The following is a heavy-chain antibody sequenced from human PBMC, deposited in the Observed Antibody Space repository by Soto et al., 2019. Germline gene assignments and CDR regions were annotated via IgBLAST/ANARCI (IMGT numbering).Heavy chain of an antibody. CDR2: IRDSAGST. D-gene: IGHD3-9*01. CDR3: ASRPPSDNWLFCFDY. V-gene: IGHV3-23*01. CDR1: GITVSSYA. J-gene: IGHJ4*02. Sequence: GGSLRLSCAASGITVSSYAMSWVRQAPGKGLEWVSGIRDSAGSTNYADSVKGRFTISRDNAKNKLNQQKNSLRAEDTALYYCASRPPSDNWLFCFDYWGQGTLVTVSS.